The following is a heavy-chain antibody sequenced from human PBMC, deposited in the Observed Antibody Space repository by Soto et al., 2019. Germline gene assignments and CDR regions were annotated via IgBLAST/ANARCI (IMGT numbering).Heavy chain of an antibody. CDR1: GYSFTSYW. V-gene: IGHV5-51*01. D-gene: IGHD3-10*01. CDR2: IQPGDSDI. CDR3: ARHRGRSFLGYYSGMDV. Sequence: PGESLKISCKGSGYSFTSYWIAWVRQMPGKGLEWMGIIQPGDSDIRYSPSFQGQVTISVDKSISTAYLQWSSLKASDTAMYYCARHRGRSFLGYYSGMDVRGPGTTVTVSS. J-gene: IGHJ6*02.